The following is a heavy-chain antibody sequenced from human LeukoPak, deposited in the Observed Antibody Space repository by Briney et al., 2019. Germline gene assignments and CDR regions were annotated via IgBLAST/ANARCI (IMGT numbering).Heavy chain of an antibody. J-gene: IGHJ4*02. D-gene: IGHD4-23*01. CDR3: AKMXLGDYGGKSDY. CDR1: GFTFSRYA. CDR2: ISXDGXYT. Sequence: PGGSLXLSXAASGFTFSRYAXXXXXQAPEKGXXXXXAISXDGXYTXYADSVXXXXXXSRDNSKNTLFLQMNSLTAEDSAVYFCAKMXLGDYGGKSDYWGQGTLVTVSS. V-gene: IGHV3-23*01.